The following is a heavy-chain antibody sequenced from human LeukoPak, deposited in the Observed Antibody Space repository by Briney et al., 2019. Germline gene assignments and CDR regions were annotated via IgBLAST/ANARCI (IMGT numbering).Heavy chain of an antibody. D-gene: IGHD2-2*01. CDR2: IYYSGNT. CDR3: VRHCVRVPAAAGDY. J-gene: IGHJ4*02. V-gene: IGHV4-39*01. Sequence: PSETLSLTCTVSGGSISSSSHYWGWIRQPPGKGLEWIGSIYYSGNTYYNPSLKSRVTISVDASKNQFSLKLYSVTAADTAVYYCVRHCVRVPAAAGDYWGQGTLVTVSS. CDR1: GGSISSSSHY.